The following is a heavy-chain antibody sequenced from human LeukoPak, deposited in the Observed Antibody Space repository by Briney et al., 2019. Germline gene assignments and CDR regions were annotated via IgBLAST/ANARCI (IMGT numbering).Heavy chain of an antibody. J-gene: IGHJ4*02. CDR2: IYYSGNT. Sequence: SETLSLTCTVSGGSISSYYWKWIRQPPGKGLEWIGYIYYSGNTNYNPSLKSRVTISVDTSKNQFSLKLSSVTAADTAVYFCARQLRGEAVAGHLQPFDYWGQGTLVTVSS. V-gene: IGHV4-59*08. CDR1: GGSISSYY. D-gene: IGHD6-19*01. CDR3: ARQLRGEAVAGHLQPFDY.